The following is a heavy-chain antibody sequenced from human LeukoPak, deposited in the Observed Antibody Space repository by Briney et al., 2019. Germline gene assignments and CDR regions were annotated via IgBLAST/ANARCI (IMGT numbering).Heavy chain of an antibody. V-gene: IGHV4-4*02. CDR1: GGSISSSNW. CDR2: IYYSGST. J-gene: IGHJ4*02. CDR3: ARQVVGPYYYGSGSHTDY. D-gene: IGHD3-10*01. Sequence: SGTLSLTCAVSGGSISSSNWWSWVRQPPGKGLEWIGSIYYSGSTYYNPSLKSRVTISVDTSKNQFSLKLSSVTAADTAVYYCARQVVGPYYYGSGSHTDYWGQGTLVTVSS.